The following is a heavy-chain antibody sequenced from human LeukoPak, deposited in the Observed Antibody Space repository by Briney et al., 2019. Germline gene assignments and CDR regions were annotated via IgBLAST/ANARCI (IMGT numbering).Heavy chain of an antibody. V-gene: IGHV3-30*03. D-gene: IGHD1-26*01. CDR1: GFTFSSFG. CDR2: ISYGGSND. J-gene: IGHJ4*02. CDR3: GSGNYLVY. Sequence: SGGSLRLSCAASGFTFSSFGMHWVRQAPGKGLEWVAFISYGGSNDYYADSVKGRFTISRDNSKNTLYLQMNGLRAEDTAVYYCGSGNYLVYWGQGTLVTVSS.